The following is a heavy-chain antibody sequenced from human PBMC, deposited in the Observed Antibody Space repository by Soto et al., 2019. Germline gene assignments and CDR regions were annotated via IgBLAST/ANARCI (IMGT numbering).Heavy chain of an antibody. D-gene: IGHD3-10*01. CDR3: ARDPHYGSGSYGMDV. V-gene: IGHV1-2*04. J-gene: IGHJ6*02. CDR2: INPNSGGT. CDR1: GYTFTGYY. Sequence: ASVKVSCKASGYTFTGYYMHWVRQAPGQGLEWMGWINPNSGGTNYAQKFQGWVTMTRDTSLSTAYMELSRLRSDDTAVYYCARDPHYGSGSYGMDVWGQGTTVTVSS.